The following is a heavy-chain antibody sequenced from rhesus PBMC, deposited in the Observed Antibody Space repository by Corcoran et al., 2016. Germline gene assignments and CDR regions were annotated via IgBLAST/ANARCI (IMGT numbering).Heavy chain of an antibody. Sequence: LQRQGSGQGLVKPSEPMSPPHPTSVGSIDPNCWAGVPPPPGKGRVWIGRISGSRGNTSYTPSLKSRVTISRYASKKQFSLKLSSFTAADTAVYFCARMGECELQTYWGQGVLVTVSS. D-gene: IGHD1-44*01. CDR2: ISGSRGNT. CDR3: ARMGECELQTY. J-gene: IGHJ4*01. V-gene: IGHV4-57*02. CDR1: VGSIDPNC.